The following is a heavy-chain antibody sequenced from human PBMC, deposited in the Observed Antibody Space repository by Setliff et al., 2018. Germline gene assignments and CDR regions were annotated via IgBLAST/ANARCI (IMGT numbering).Heavy chain of an antibody. CDR3: ARVYCRHSCLVESYMDV. Sequence: LSLTCTVSGGSISSYYWSWVRQPPWKGLEWVGYIRSKAYGGTTEYAASVKGRFTISRDDSKSIAYLQMNSLRSEDTAVYFCARVYCRHSCLVESYMDVWGTGTTVTVSS. CDR2: IRSKAYGGTT. V-gene: IGHV3-49*04. J-gene: IGHJ6*03. CDR1: GGSISSYY. D-gene: IGHD3-16*01.